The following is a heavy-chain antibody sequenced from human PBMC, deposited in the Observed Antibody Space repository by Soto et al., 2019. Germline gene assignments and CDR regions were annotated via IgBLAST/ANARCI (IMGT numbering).Heavy chain of an antibody. Sequence: PGGSLRLSCAASGFTFSRYAMSWVRQAPGKGLEWVSAISGSGGSTYYADSVKGRFTISRDNSKNTLYLQMNSLRAEDTAVYYCAKDDINLGYFSGGSCYSGDYWGQGTLVTVSS. J-gene: IGHJ4*02. D-gene: IGHD2-15*01. CDR1: GFTFSRYA. CDR2: ISGSGGST. CDR3: AKDDINLGYFSGGSCYSGDY. V-gene: IGHV3-23*01.